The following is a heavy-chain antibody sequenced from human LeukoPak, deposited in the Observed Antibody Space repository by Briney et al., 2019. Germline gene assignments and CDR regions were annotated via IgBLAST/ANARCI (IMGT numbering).Heavy chain of an antibody. V-gene: IGHV4-31*03. CDR1: GGSISSGGYY. J-gene: IGHJ4*02. D-gene: IGHD6-6*01. Sequence: SETLSLTCTVSGGSISSGGYYWSWIRHPPGKALEGIGNIYYSGSTYYNPSLKSRVTISVDTSKNQFSLKLSSVTAADTAVYYCARGGPPEYSSSSTSPYFDYWGQGTLVTASS. CDR2: IYYSGST. CDR3: ARGGPPEYSSSSTSPYFDY.